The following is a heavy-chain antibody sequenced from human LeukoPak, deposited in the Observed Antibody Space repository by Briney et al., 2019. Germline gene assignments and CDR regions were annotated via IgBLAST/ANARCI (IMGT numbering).Heavy chain of an antibody. CDR2: IWYDGSNK. V-gene: IGHV3-33*06. D-gene: IGHD1-26*01. CDR3: ANAGGSYIES. Sequence: GGSLRLSCAASGFNFSTYGMHWVRQAPGKGLEWVAVIWYDGSNKYCAASVRGRSTISRDNSKNTLHLQMDSLRAEDTAVYYCANAGGSYIESWGQGTLVTVSS. J-gene: IGHJ4*02. CDR1: GFNFSTYG.